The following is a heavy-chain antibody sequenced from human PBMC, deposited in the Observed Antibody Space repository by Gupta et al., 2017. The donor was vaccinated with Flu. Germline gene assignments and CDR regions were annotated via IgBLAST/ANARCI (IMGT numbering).Heavy chain of an antibody. Sequence: QVQLVESGGGVVQPGRSLRLSCAASGFTFSCYGMHWARQAPGKGLEWVAVIWYDGSNKYYADSVKGRFTISRDNSKNTLYLQMNSLRAEDTAVYYCAREAEIAAAVHFDYWGQGTLVTVSS. V-gene: IGHV3-33*01. D-gene: IGHD6-13*01. J-gene: IGHJ4*02. CDR2: IWYDGSNK. CDR3: AREAEIAAAVHFDY. CDR1: GFTFSCYG.